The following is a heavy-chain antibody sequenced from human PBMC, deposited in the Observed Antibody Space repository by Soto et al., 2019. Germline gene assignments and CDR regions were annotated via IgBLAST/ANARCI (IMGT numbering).Heavy chain of an antibody. CDR2: INEDGSVT. CDR3: AKGLSTPGIDY. Sequence: GGSLRLSCAASGFTFSSYWMNWVRQAPGKGLELVANINEDGSVTSYVDSVKGRFTVSRDNTISSLYLQMNSLRVEGTALYYCAKGLSTPGIDYWGQGTLVTVSS. D-gene: IGHD2-15*01. V-gene: IGHV3-7*03. J-gene: IGHJ4*01. CDR1: GFTFSSYW.